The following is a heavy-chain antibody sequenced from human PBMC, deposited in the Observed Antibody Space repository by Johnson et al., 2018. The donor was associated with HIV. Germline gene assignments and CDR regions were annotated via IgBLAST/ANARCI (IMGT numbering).Heavy chain of an antibody. D-gene: IGHD1-26*01. V-gene: IGHV3-30*02. Sequence: PGGSLRLSCAASGHTFSNYGSHWVRPATGHGLEWVAFIRSDGSYKYYADSVNGRFTIPRDNSKNTLYLQLNSLRAEDTAVYYCAKGRGSPPGAFDIWGQGTMVTFSA. CDR3: AKGRGSPPGAFDI. J-gene: IGHJ3*02. CDR2: IRSDGSYK. CDR1: GHTFSNYG.